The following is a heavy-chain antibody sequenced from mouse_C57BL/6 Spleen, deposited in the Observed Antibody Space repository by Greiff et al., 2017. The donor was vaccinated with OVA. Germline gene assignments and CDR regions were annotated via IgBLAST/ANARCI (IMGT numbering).Heavy chain of an antibody. J-gene: IGHJ3*01. V-gene: IGHV1-69*01. Sequence: QVQLQQPGAELVMPGASVKLSCKASGYTFTSYWIHWVKQRPGQGLEWIGEIDPSDSYTNYNQKFKGKSTLTVDKSSSTAYMQLSSLTSEDSAVYYCARLDYYGSSPWFAYWGQGTLVTVSA. CDR3: ARLDYYGSSPWFAY. D-gene: IGHD1-1*01. CDR1: GYTFTSYW. CDR2: IDPSDSYT.